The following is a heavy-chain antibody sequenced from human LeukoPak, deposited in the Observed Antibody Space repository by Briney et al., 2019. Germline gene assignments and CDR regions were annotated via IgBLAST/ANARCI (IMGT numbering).Heavy chain of an antibody. J-gene: IGHJ5*02. CDR3: ARDRVVTPTQRRNWSDP. Sequence: PGGSLRLSCAASGFTFSSYSMNWVRQAPGKGLEWVSSISSSSSYIYYADSVKGRFTISRDNAKNSLYLQMNSLRAEDTAVYYCARDRVVTPTQRRNWSDPWGQGTLVTVSS. CDR1: GFTFSSYS. V-gene: IGHV3-21*01. D-gene: IGHD2-21*02. CDR2: ISSSSSYI.